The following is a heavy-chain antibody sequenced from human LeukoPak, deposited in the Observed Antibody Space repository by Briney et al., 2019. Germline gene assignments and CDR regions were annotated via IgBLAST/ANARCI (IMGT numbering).Heavy chain of an antibody. CDR2: ISPSGGST. D-gene: IGHD3-22*01. CDR1: GYTFTSNY. J-gene: IGHJ4*02. CDR3: ARHVGPYYDSSGKVGY. Sequence: ASVKVSCKAFGYTFTSNYMHWVRQAPGQGPEWMGVISPSGGSTTYAQKFQGRVTLTRDMSTSTDYLELSSLSSVTAADTAVYYCARHVGPYYDSSGKVGYWGQGTLVTVSS. V-gene: IGHV1-46*01.